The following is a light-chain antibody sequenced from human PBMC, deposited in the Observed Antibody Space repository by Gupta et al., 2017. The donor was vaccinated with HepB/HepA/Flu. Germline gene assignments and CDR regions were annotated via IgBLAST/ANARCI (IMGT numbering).Light chain of an antibody. CDR2: KNN. Sequence: QARPTPPTPGSQGLRPTATLTCTGNSNNVGNQGAAWLQQHQGHPPKLLSYKNNNRPSGISERFSASRSGNTASLTITGLQPEDEADYYCSAWDSSLSDAVFGGGTKLTVL. J-gene: IGLJ3*02. V-gene: IGLV10-54*04. CDR3: SAWDSSLSDAV. CDR1: SNNVGNQG.